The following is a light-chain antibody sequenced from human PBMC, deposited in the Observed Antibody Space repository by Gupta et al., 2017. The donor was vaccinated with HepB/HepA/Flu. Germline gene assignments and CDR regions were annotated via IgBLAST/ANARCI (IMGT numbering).Light chain of an antibody. Sequence: QPPRTQPASGSGSPGQSITTSCTGTSIDVGGYNYCPGYQQTPGKAPKLMIYDVSNRPSGVSNRFSGSKAGNTASLTIAGLQAEDEADYYGRSYTSSSTRVFGGGTKLTGL. CDR2: DVS. CDR1: SIDVGGYNY. CDR3: RSYTSSSTRV. V-gene: IGLV2-14*03. J-gene: IGLJ2*01.